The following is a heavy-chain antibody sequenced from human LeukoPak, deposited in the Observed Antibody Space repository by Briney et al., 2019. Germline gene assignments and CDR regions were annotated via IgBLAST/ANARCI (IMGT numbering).Heavy chain of an antibody. Sequence: TGGSLRLSCAASGFTFSSYDMHWVRQATGKGLEWVSAIGTAGDTYYPGSVKGRFTISRENAKNSLYLQMNSLRAEDTAVYYCARGSLGDSSGYWYYFDYWGQGTLVTVSS. CDR3: ARGSLGDSSGYWYYFDY. CDR2: IGTAGDT. D-gene: IGHD3-22*01. V-gene: IGHV3-13*01. J-gene: IGHJ4*02. CDR1: GFTFSSYD.